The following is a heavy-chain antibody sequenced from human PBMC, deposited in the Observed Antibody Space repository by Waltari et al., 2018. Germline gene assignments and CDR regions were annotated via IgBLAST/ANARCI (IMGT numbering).Heavy chain of an antibody. Sequence: EVQLVESGGGLVQPGRSLRLSCAASGFTFDDYAMHWVRQAPGKGLEWVSGISWNSGSIGYADSVKGRFTISRDNAKNSLYLQMNSLRAEDTALYYCAKGHYGGNSDAFDIWGQGTMVTVSS. CDR1: GFTFDDYA. CDR3: AKGHYGGNSDAFDI. CDR2: ISWNSGSI. V-gene: IGHV3-9*01. J-gene: IGHJ3*02. D-gene: IGHD4-17*01.